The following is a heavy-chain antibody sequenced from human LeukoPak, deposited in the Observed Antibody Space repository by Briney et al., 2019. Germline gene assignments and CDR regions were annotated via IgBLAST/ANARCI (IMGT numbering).Heavy chain of an antibody. CDR1: GLTFSAYW. J-gene: IGHJ4*02. Sequence: TGGSLRLSCAASGLTFSAYWGNWVRQAPGKGLEWVANIEHDGSEKNYVDSVKGRFTISRDNGANSLYLQMNNLRVEDTGVYYCVGGIGWLPDYWGQGTLVTVSS. CDR3: VGGIGWLPDY. D-gene: IGHD6-19*01. V-gene: IGHV3-7*01. CDR2: IEHDGSEK.